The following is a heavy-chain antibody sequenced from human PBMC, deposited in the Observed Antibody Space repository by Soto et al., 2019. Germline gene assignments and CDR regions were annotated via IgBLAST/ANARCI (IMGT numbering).Heavy chain of an antibody. CDR2: ISRRDFST. CDR3: AKEVAAVGTPRFDS. Sequence: EVQLLESGGGLVQPGKSLRLSCAASGFTFSSDAMSWVRQAPGKGLEWVSGISRRDFSTYYADSVKGRFTISRDNSENTLYRQMNSLKAEDTAVYYCAKEVAAVGTPRFDSWGQGTLVTVSS. D-gene: IGHD6-13*01. J-gene: IGHJ4*02. V-gene: IGHV3-23*01. CDR1: GFTFSSDA.